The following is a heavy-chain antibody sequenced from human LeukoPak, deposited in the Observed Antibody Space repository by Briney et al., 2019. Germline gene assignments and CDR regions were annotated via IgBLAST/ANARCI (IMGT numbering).Heavy chain of an antibody. D-gene: IGHD1-1*01. CDR1: XXTFSXYG. J-gene: IGHJ4*02. CDR2: IWYDGSNK. CDR3: ARDVQTGPTDY. Sequence: SLRXXXXAXXXTFSXYGMHWVRQAPGKGLEWVAVIWYDGSNKYYADSVKGRFTISRDNSKNTLYLQMNSLRAEDTAVYYCARDVQTGPTDYWGQGTLVTVSS. V-gene: IGHV3-33*01.